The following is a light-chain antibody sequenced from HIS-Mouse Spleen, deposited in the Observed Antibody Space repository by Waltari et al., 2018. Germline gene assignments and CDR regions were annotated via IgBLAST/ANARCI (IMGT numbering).Light chain of an antibody. J-gene: IGLJ2*01. V-gene: IGLV3-10*01. Sequence: SYELTQPPSVSVSPGQTARITCSGDALPKQYAYWYQQKSGQAPVLVIDEDSKRPSGIAERFSGSSSGTMATLTISGAQVEDEADYYCYSTDSSGNHRVFGGGTKLTVL. CDR2: EDS. CDR3: YSTDSSGNHRV. CDR1: ALPKQY.